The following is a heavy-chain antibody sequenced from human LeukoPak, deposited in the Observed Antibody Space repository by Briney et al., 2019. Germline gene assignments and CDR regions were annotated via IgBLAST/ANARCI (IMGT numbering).Heavy chain of an antibody. D-gene: IGHD3-3*01. CDR2: ISSSSSTI. Sequence: GGSLRLSCAASGFTFSSYSMNWVRQPPGKGLEWVSYISSSSSTIYYADSVKGRFTISRDNAKNSLYLQMNSLRAEDTAVYYCAREGGTYYDFWSGSYGMDVWGQGTTVTVSS. CDR3: AREGGTYYDFWSGSYGMDV. J-gene: IGHJ6*02. CDR1: GFTFSSYS. V-gene: IGHV3-48*01.